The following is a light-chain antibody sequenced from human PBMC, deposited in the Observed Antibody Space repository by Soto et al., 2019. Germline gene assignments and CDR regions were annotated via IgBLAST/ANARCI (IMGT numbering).Light chain of an antibody. CDR3: QQYGTSPYT. Sequence: EIVLTQSPGTLSLSPGERATLSCRASQSVSSGYLAWYQQKPGQAPRLLIYGASSRATGIPDRFSGSGSRTDFTLTISRLEPEDFAVYFWQQYGTSPYTFGQGTKLEIK. CDR1: QSVSSGY. J-gene: IGKJ2*01. CDR2: GAS. V-gene: IGKV3-20*01.